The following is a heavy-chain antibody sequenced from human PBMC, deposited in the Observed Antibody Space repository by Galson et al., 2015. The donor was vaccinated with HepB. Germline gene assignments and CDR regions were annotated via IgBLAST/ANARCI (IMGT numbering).Heavy chain of an antibody. J-gene: IGHJ4*02. CDR1: GFTFSSYG. CDR3: AKDVAGGFDY. D-gene: IGHD3-16*01. Sequence: SLRLSCAASGFTFSSYGMHWVRQAPGKGLEWVAFIRYDGSNKYYADSVKGRFTISRDNSKNTLYLQMNSLRAEDTAVYYCAKDVAGGFDYWGQGTLVTVSS. V-gene: IGHV3-30*02. CDR2: IRYDGSNK.